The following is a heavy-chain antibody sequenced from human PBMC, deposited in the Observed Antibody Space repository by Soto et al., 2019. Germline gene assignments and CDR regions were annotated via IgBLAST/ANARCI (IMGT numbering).Heavy chain of an antibody. V-gene: IGHV3-48*02. CDR3: TRDGRRGYDMDV. D-gene: IGHD3-10*01. CDR2: ISSRSEAI. Sequence: EAQLAESGGGLVQPGGSLRLSCAASGFTLSDYHMNWVRQAPGKGLEWVSYISSRSEAIYYAASVKGRFTISRDNAKNSLYLQMNSLRDEDTALYYCTRDGRRGYDMDVCGQGTTVTVSS. J-gene: IGHJ6*02. CDR1: GFTLSDYH.